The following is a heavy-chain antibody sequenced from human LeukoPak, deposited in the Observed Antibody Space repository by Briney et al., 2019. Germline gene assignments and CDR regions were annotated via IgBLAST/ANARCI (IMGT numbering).Heavy chain of an antibody. CDR1: GFSLSTSGMC. Sequence: ESGPALVKPTQTLTLTCTFSGFSLSTSGMCVSWIRQPPGKALEWLARIDWDDDKYYSTSLKTRPTISKDTSKNQVVLTMTNMDPVDTATYYCARIEIGSGWDYWGQGTLVTVSS. D-gene: IGHD6-19*01. J-gene: IGHJ4*02. CDR2: IDWDDDK. CDR3: ARIEIGSGWDY. V-gene: IGHV2-70*11.